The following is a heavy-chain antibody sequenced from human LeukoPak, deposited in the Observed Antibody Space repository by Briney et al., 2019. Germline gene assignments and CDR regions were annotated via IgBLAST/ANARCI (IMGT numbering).Heavy chain of an antibody. V-gene: IGHV1-46*01. Sequence: ASVKVSCKASGYTFTSFYMHWVRLAPGQGLEWMGITNPSGGRTSYAQKSQDRVTVTRDTSTSTLYMELRSLRSEDTAVYYCARGGVAASGASDIWGQGTMVTVSS. CDR1: GYTFTSFY. CDR3: ARGGVAASGASDI. D-gene: IGHD6-13*01. CDR2: TNPSGGRT. J-gene: IGHJ3*02.